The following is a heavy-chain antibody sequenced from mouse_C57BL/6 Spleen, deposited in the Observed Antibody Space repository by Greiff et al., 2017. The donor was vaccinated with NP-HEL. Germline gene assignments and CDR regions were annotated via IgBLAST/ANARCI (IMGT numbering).Heavy chain of an antibody. CDR3: ARRHYSKGYFDY. J-gene: IGHJ2*01. D-gene: IGHD2-5*01. CDR1: GYTFTDYY. V-gene: IGHV1-26*01. Sequence: EVQLQQSGPELVKPGASVKISCKASGYTFTDYYMNWVKQSHGKSLEWIGDINPNNGGTSYNQKFKGKATLTVDKSSSTAYMELRSLTSEDSAVYYWARRHYSKGYFDYWGQGTTLTVSS. CDR2: INPNNGGT.